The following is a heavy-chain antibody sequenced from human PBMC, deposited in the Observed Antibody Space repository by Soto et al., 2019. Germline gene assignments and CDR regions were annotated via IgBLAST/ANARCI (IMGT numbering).Heavy chain of an antibody. V-gene: IGHV3-23*01. D-gene: IGHD6-6*01. CDR2: IDSGGGGT. Sequence: EVQLLESGGGLVQPGGSLRLSCAASGFTLGTYVMSWVRQAPGKGLEWVSGIDSGGGGTYYADSVKGRFTISRDNSKNTLSLQMNCLRAEDTAVFYCATGPEQLVHGVFDYWGQGTLVNVSS. CDR3: ATGPEQLVHGVFDY. CDR1: GFTLGTYV. J-gene: IGHJ4*02.